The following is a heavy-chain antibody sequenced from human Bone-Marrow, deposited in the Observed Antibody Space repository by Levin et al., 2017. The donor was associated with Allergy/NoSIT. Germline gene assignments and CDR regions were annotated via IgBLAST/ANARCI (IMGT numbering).Heavy chain of an antibody. CDR1: GSTFTGYY. Sequence: PGGSLRLSCKASGSTFTGYYMHWVRQAPGQGLEWMGRINPNSGGTNYAQKFQGRVTMTRDTSISTAYMELSRLRSDDTAVYYCARSCFMFRLIFRHFQTYYYDSSGENAFDIWGQGTMVTVSS. D-gene: IGHD3-22*01. CDR3: ARSCFMFRLIFRHFQTYYYDSSGENAFDI. V-gene: IGHV1-2*06. J-gene: IGHJ3*02. CDR2: INPNSGGT.